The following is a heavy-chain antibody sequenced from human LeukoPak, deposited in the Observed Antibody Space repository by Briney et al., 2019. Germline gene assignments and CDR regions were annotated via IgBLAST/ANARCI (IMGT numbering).Heavy chain of an antibody. J-gene: IGHJ4*02. CDR2: ISAYKGNT. CDR1: GYTFISYG. CDR3: ARDLAVATITTFDS. V-gene: IGHV1-18*01. Sequence: ASVKVSCKASGYTFISYGISGVRQAPGQGVEWMGWISAYKGNTHYAQKLQGRVTMTTDTSTSTPYMELRSPRSDDTAVYYCARDLAVATITTFDSWGQGTLVTVSS. D-gene: IGHD5-12*01.